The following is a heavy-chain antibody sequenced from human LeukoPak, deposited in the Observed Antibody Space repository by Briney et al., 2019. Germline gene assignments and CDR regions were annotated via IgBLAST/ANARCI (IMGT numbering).Heavy chain of an antibody. J-gene: IGHJ4*02. D-gene: IGHD5-24*01. V-gene: IGHV1-46*01. CDR2: INPSGGST. CDR3: AGPQDGYNPNFFDY. Sequence: ASVKVSCKASGYTFTSYYMHWVRQAPGQGLEWMGIINPSGGSTSYAQKFQGRVTMTTDTSTDTAYMELRSLRSDDTAVYYCAGPQDGYNPNFFDYWGQGTLVTVSS. CDR1: GYTFTSYY.